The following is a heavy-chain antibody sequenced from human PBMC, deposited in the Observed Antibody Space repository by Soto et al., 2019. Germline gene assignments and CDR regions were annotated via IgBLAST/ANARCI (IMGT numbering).Heavy chain of an antibody. J-gene: IGHJ4*02. V-gene: IGHV1-8*01. D-gene: IGHD3-22*01. Sequence: ASVKVSCKASGYSFTRYNINCVGQAPWQGLEWVGYMNPYTGRSGLGQKFEGRVILTRDTSINTAYMELTNLKSEDTAVYYCARGQDYFDTSGYNDYWGRGTLVTVSS. CDR1: GYSFTRYN. CDR3: ARGQDYFDTSGYNDY. CDR2: MNPYTGRS.